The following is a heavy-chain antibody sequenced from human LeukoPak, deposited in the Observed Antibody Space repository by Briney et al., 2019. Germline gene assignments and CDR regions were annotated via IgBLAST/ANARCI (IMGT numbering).Heavy chain of an antibody. V-gene: IGHV3-30-3*01. CDR3: ASQIARDY. CDR2: ISYDGSNK. J-gene: IGHJ4*02. Sequence: GGSLRLSCAASGFTFSSYAMHWVRQAPGKGLEWEAVISYDGSNKYYADSVKGRFTISRDNSKNTLYLQMNSLRAEDTAVYYCASQIARDYWGQGTLVTVSS. CDR1: GFTFSSYA. D-gene: IGHD6-6*01.